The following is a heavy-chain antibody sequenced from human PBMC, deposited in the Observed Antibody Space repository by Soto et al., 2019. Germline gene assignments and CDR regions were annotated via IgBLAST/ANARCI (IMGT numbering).Heavy chain of an antibody. Sequence: EVQLVESGGGLVKPGGSLRLSCAASGFTFSRFSMNWVRQAPGKGLERVSSIGSSGTYIYYADAVKGRFTISRDNAKNSLYLQMNSLRAEDTAVYYCARGALCSSSNCFASGAFDIWGQGTRVTVSS. CDR2: IGSSGTYI. CDR1: GFTFSRFS. V-gene: IGHV3-21*01. D-gene: IGHD2-2*01. J-gene: IGHJ3*02. CDR3: ARGALCSSSNCFASGAFDI.